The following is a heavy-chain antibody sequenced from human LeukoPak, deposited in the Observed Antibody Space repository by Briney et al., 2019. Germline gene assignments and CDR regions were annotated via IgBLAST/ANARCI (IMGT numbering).Heavy chain of an antibody. J-gene: IGHJ4*02. D-gene: IGHD6-19*01. CDR2: FYHGGST. CDR1: GYSISSGYY. Sequence: SETLSLTCTVSGYSISSGYYWDWIRQPPGKGLEWIGTFYHGGSTYYNPSLKSRVTISVDTSKNQFSLKLSSVTAADTAVYYCASLIAVATFDYWGQGTLVTVSS. V-gene: IGHV4-38-2*02. CDR3: ASLIAVATFDY.